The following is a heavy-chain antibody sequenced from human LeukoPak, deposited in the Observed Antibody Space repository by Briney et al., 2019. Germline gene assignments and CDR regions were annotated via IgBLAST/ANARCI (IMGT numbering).Heavy chain of an antibody. CDR3: ARGLKGSGSYYSTYYYYYYMDV. Sequence: ASVKVSCKASGYTFIGYYIHWVRQAPGQGLEWMGWINPNSGGTHYAQKLQGRVTMTRQTSISTDYMELSRLRSDDTVVYYCARGLKGSGSYYSTYYYYYYMDVWGKGTTVTISS. D-gene: IGHD3-10*01. CDR2: INPNSGGT. J-gene: IGHJ6*03. V-gene: IGHV1-2*02. CDR1: GYTFIGYY.